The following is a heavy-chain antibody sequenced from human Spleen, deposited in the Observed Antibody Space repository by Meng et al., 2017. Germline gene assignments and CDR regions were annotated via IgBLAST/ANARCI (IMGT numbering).Heavy chain of an antibody. CDR3: ARGPYSSGFPTIDY. J-gene: IGHJ4*02. CDR1: GYTFTSYA. Sequence: QVQLVQSGAEVKKPGASVKVSCKASGYTFTSYAMHWVRQAPGQRLEWMGWIDTGNGDTKYSQNLQGRVTITRDTSARIAYMELNSLTSEDTAVYYCARGPYSSGFPTIDYWGQGTLVTVSS. CDR2: IDTGNGDT. V-gene: IGHV1-3*04. D-gene: IGHD6-19*01.